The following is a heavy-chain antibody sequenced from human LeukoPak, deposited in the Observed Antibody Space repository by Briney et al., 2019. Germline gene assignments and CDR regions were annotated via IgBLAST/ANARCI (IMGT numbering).Heavy chain of an antibody. CDR1: GYTFTSYD. D-gene: IGHD3-3*01. V-gene: IGHV1-8*01. CDR3: ARDSGRYDFWSGYYALDY. Sequence: ASVKVSCKASGYTFTSYDINWVRQATGQGLEWMGWMNPNSGNTGYAQKFQGRVTITTDESTSTAYMELSSLRSEDTAVYYCARDSGRYDFWSGYYALDYWGQGTLVTVSS. J-gene: IGHJ4*02. CDR2: MNPNSGNT.